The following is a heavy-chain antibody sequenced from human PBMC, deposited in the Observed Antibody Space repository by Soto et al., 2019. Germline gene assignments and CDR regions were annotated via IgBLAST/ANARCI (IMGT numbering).Heavy chain of an antibody. D-gene: IGHD3-3*01. CDR3: AKCPSYDFWSGYYSGYYGMDV. J-gene: IGHJ6*02. CDR2: ISGSGGST. CDR1: GFTFSSYA. V-gene: IGHV3-23*01. Sequence: GGSLRLSCAASGFTFSSYAMSWVRQAPGKGLEWVSAISGSGGSTYYADSVKGRFTISRDNSKNTLYLQMNSLRAEDTAVYYCAKCPSYDFWSGYYSGYYGMDVWGQGTTVTVS.